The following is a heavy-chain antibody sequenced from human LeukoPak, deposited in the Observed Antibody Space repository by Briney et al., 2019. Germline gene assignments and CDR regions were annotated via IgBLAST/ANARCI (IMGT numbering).Heavy chain of an antibody. Sequence: NPGGSLRLSCAASGFTFSSYSMNWVRQAPGKGLEWVSSISSSSSYIYYADSVKGRFTISRDDAKNSLYMQMNSLRGEDTAVYYCARFVRDYFDYWGQGTLVTVSS. J-gene: IGHJ4*02. CDR3: ARFVRDYFDY. V-gene: IGHV3-21*01. CDR2: ISSSSSYI. CDR1: GFTFSSYS. D-gene: IGHD3-16*02.